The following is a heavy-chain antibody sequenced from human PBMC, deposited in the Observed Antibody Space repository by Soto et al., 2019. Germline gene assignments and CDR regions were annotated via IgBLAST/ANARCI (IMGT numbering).Heavy chain of an antibody. V-gene: IGHV3-21*01. D-gene: IGHD1-26*01. CDR2: ISGNSAYI. J-gene: IGHJ6*02. CDR1: GFACSNFY. CDR3: ARAPPGDLYGMDV. Sequence: EVQLVESGGGLVKPGGSLRLSCEASGFACSNFYMNWVRQAPEKGLEWVSSISGNSAYIKYTDSVKGRFTISRDNAKTSLYLQMNSLRAEDTAVYFCARAPPGDLYGMDVWGQGTTITVSS.